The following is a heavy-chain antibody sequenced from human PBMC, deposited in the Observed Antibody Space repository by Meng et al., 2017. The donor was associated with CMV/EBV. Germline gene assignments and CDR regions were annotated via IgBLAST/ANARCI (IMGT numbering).Heavy chain of an antibody. CDR2: IYYSGST. D-gene: IGHD3-3*01. CDR3: ARDNRRGGVDY. CDR1: GGSISSGDYY. V-gene: IGHV4-30-4*08. J-gene: IGHJ4*02. Sequence: VRLQEAAHGLVKPSPSQTLTCTVSGGSISSGDYYWSWIRQPPGKGLEWIGYIYYSGSTYYNPSLKSRVTISVDTSKNQFSLKLSSVTAADTAVYYCARDNRRGGVDYWGQGTLVTVSS.